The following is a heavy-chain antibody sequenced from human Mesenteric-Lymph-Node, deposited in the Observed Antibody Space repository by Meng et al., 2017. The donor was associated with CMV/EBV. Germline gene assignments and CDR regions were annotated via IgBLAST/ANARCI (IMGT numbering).Heavy chain of an antibody. V-gene: IGHV3-30*04. J-gene: IGHJ6*02. Sequence: GESLKISCAASGFNFNGHAMHWVRQAPGKGLECLAAISIDGGYTPYTDSVKGRFTISRDNSKSMLYLHMNSLRAEDTAVYYCARVRGKEYYYYGMDVWGQGTTVTVSS. CDR1: GFNFNGHA. D-gene: IGHD5-12*01. CDR3: ARVRGKEYYYYGMDV. CDR2: ISIDGGYT.